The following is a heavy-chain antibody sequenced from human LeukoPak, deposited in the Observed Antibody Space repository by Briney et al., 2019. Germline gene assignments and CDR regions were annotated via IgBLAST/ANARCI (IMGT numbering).Heavy chain of an antibody. CDR1: GFTFDDYG. D-gene: IGHD1-26*01. V-gene: IGHV3-20*04. CDR3: ARDLWELLSSGTGDAFDI. Sequence: GGSLRLSCAASGFTFDDYGMSWVRQAPGKGLEWVSGINWNGGSTGYADSVKGRFTISRDNAKNSLFLQMNSLRAEDTAVYYCARDLWELLSSGTGDAFDIWGQGTMVTVSS. J-gene: IGHJ3*02. CDR2: INWNGGST.